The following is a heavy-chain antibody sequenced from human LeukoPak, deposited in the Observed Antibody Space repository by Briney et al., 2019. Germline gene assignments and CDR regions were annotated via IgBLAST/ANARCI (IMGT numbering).Heavy chain of an antibody. D-gene: IGHD6-19*01. Sequence: PSETLSLTCTASGPPISRFYWNWVRQPPGKGLEWIGNIYNGVPTFFNPSLKSRVTLSVDTSKTQFSLQLASVTAADTAVYYCVQTTGWPGFDYWGQGGLVTVSS. CDR1: GPPISRFY. CDR2: IYNGVPT. CDR3: VQTTGWPGFDY. V-gene: IGHV4-4*09. J-gene: IGHJ4*02.